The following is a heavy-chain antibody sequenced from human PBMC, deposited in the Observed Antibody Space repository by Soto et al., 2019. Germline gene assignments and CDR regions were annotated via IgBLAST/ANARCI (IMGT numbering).Heavy chain of an antibody. CDR2: IGGSGGDT. CDR3: AKDRSRYRSGWHNCFDT. D-gene: IGHD6-19*01. Sequence: LRLSCVASGFAFSIHGMSWVRQAPGKGLEWVSSIGGSGGDTYYADSVNGRFTISRDNSKNTLYLQMNSLRAEDTAVYFCAKDRSRYRSGWHNCFDTWGQGTLVTVSS. V-gene: IGHV3-23*01. CDR1: GFAFSIHG. J-gene: IGHJ5*02.